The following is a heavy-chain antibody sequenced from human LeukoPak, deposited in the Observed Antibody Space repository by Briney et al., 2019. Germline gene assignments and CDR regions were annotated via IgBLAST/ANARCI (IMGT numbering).Heavy chain of an antibody. Sequence: GGSLRLSCAASGFTFSSYSMNWVRQAPGKGLEWVSSISSSSSYIYYADSVKGRFTISRDNAKNSLYLQMNSLRAEDTAVHYCARELLLVREPYYYYGMDVWGQGTTVTVSS. CDR2: ISSSSSYI. D-gene: IGHD3-10*01. V-gene: IGHV3-21*01. J-gene: IGHJ6*02. CDR3: ARELLLVREPYYYYGMDV. CDR1: GFTFSSYS.